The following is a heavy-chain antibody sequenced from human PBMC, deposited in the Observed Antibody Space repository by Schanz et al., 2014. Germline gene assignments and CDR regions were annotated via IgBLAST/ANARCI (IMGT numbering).Heavy chain of an antibody. V-gene: IGHV3-33*08. Sequence: VQLLESGGGVVQPGRSLRLSCAAYGFTLSSYGMHWVRQAPGKGLEWVAAMSYDGSIKYYADSVRGRFTISRDRFQNTLYLRMSSLRAEDTAVYYCARPRFDYGEVDYWGQGTLVTVSS. J-gene: IGHJ4*02. CDR1: GFTLSSYG. CDR2: MSYDGSIK. D-gene: IGHD4-17*01. CDR3: ARPRFDYGEVDY.